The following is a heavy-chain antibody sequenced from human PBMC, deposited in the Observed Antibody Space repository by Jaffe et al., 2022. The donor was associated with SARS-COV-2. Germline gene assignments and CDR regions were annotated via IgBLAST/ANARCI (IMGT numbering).Heavy chain of an antibody. J-gene: IGHJ2*01. CDR2: IYYSGST. Sequence: QVQLQESGPGLVKPSETLSLTCTVSGGSISSYYWSWIRQPPGKGLEWIGYIYYSGSTNYNPSLKSRVTISVDTSKNQFSLKLSSVTAADTAVYYCARDLSEAARGPPYWYFDLWGRGTLVTVSS. D-gene: IGHD3-10*01. CDR3: ARDLSEAARGPPYWYFDL. V-gene: IGHV4-59*01. CDR1: GGSISSYY.